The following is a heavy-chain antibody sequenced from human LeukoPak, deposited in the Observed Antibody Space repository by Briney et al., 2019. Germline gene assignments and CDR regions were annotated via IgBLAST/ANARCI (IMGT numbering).Heavy chain of an antibody. J-gene: IGHJ3*02. CDR3: ARDPVVVPAANDAFDI. D-gene: IGHD2-2*01. Sequence: PSETLSLTCTVSGYSISSGYYWGWIRQPPGKGLEWIGSIYHSGSTYYNPSLKSRVTISVDTSKNQFSLKLSSVTAADTAVYYCARDPVVVPAANDAFDIWGQGTMVTVSS. CDR2: IYHSGST. V-gene: IGHV4-38-2*02. CDR1: GYSISSGYY.